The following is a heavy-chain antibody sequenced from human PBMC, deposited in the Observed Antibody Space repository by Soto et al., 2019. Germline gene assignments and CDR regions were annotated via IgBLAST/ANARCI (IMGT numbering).Heavy chain of an antibody. J-gene: IGHJ4*02. Sequence: PGDSLKISCKGSAYSVTIYWISWVRQMPGKGLEWMGRIDPSDSYTNYSPSFQGHVTISADKSISTAYLQWSSLKASDTAMYYCARHEKYDILTGRGQGTLVTVSS. CDR1: AYSVTIYW. CDR3: ARHEKYDILTG. V-gene: IGHV5-10-1*01. CDR2: IDPSDSYT. D-gene: IGHD3-9*01.